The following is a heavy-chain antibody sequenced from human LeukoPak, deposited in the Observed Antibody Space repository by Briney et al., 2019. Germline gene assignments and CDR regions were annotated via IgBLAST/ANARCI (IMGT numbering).Heavy chain of an antibody. CDR2: ISYDGSNK. Sequence: GRSLRLSCAASGFTFSSYAMHWVRQAPDKGLEWVAVISYDGSNKYYADSVKGRFTISRDNSKNTLYLQMNSLRAEDTAVYYCARGSGRFDYWGQGTLVTVSS. J-gene: IGHJ4*02. CDR3: ARGSGRFDY. V-gene: IGHV3-30-3*01. CDR1: GFTFSSYA.